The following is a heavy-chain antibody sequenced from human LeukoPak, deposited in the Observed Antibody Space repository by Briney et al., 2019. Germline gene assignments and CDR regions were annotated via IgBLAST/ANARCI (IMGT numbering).Heavy chain of an antibody. Sequence: SETLSLTCTVSGGSISSYYWSWIRQPAGKGLEWIGRIYTSGSTNYNPSLKSRVTMSVDTSKNQFSLKLSSVTAVDTAVYYCARDVDDFWSGYYPRFYMDVWGKGTTVTVSS. CDR2: IYTSGST. V-gene: IGHV4-4*07. J-gene: IGHJ6*03. CDR1: GGSISSYY. D-gene: IGHD3-3*01. CDR3: ARDVDDFWSGYYPRFYMDV.